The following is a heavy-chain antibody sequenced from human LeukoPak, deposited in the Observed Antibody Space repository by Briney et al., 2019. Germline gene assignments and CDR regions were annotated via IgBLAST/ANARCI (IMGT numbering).Heavy chain of an antibody. D-gene: IGHD3-10*01. CDR1: GYSISSGYY. J-gene: IGHJ4*02. Sequence: PSETLPLTCTVSGYSISSGYYWGWIRQTPGKGLEWIGYIYHGGRTDYNPSLKSRVTISVDTSKSQFSLKLSSVTAADTAVYFCARGFRGPNFDHWGQGTLVTVSS. CDR2: IYHGGRT. V-gene: IGHV4-38-2*02. CDR3: ARGFRGPNFDH.